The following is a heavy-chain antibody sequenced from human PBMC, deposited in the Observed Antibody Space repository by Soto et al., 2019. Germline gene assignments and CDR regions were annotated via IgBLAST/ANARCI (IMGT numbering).Heavy chain of an antibody. J-gene: IGHJ4*02. V-gene: IGHV3-66*04. CDR1: GFTVSSNY. CDR2: IHSGGST. D-gene: IGHD3-10*01. Sequence: EVQLVESGGGLVQPGGSLRLSCAASGFTVSSNYMSWVRQAPGKGLEWVSVIHSGGSTYYADSVKGRFTISRDNSKNTLYLQMNSLRAVDTAVYYCARQLWFGELLVDYWGQGTLVTVSS. CDR3: ARQLWFGELLVDY.